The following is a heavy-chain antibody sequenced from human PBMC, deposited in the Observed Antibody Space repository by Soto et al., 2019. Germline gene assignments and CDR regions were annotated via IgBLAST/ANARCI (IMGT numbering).Heavy chain of an antibody. J-gene: IGHJ6*02. CDR2: IWYDGSNK. V-gene: IGHV3-33*01. CDR3: ARESYGSGSYYNRYYYYGMDV. Sequence: QVQLVESGGGVVQPGRSLRLSCAASGFTFSSYGMHWVRQAPGKGLEWVAVIWYDGSNKYYADSVKGRFTISRDNSKNKLYLQMNSLRAEDTAVYYCARESYGSGSYYNRYYYYGMDVWGQGTTVTVSS. CDR1: GFTFSSYG. D-gene: IGHD3-10*01.